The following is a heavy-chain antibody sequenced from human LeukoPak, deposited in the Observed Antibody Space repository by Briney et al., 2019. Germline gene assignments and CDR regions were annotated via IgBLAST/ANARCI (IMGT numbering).Heavy chain of an antibody. CDR2: ISYDGNNK. CDR3: ARSLIVGAHFDY. CDR1: GFTFNNYA. V-gene: IGHV3-30-3*01. D-gene: IGHD1-26*01. Sequence: GGSLRLSCAASGFTFNNYAIHWVRQAPGKGLEWVAVISYDGNNKYYADSVKGRFTISRDNSKNTLYLQMNSLRAEDTAVYYCARSLIVGAHFDYWGQGTLVTVSS. J-gene: IGHJ4*02.